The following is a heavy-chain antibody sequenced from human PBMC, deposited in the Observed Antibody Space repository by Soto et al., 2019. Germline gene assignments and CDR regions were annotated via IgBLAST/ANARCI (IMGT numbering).Heavy chain of an antibody. CDR1: GYGLACYY. CDR3: ARSLLDEYSSSWRSAYYGMDV. Sequence: SVEASSEAPGYGLACYYRRSLRQSPGQGLEWMGIINPSGGSTSNAQKFQGRVTMTRDTSTSTVYMELSALIPDDTAVYYCARSLLDEYSSSWRSAYYGMDVWGQGTTVTVSS. V-gene: IGHV1-46*01. D-gene: IGHD6-13*01. J-gene: IGHJ6*02. CDR2: INPSGGST.